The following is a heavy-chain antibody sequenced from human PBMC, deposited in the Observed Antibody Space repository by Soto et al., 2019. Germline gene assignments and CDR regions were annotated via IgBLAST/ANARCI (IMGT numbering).Heavy chain of an antibody. V-gene: IGHV1-69*01. Sequence: QVQLVQSGAEVKKPGSSVKVSCKASGGIFSTYAISWLRQAPGQGLEWMGGIIPIFGTPNYAQRFQGRVTITADETTTTSYMKLSRLKSENTFVYYCARDRDDYGSGNYYNRIDFWGQGTLVTVSS. D-gene: IGHD3-10*01. J-gene: IGHJ4*02. CDR1: GGIFSTYA. CDR3: ARDRDDYGSGNYYNRIDF. CDR2: IIPIFGTP.